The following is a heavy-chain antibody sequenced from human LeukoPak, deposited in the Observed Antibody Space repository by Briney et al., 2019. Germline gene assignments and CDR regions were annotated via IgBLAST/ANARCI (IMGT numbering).Heavy chain of an antibody. J-gene: IGHJ3*02. V-gene: IGHV4-59*01. CDR3: ANLINPKGPDAFDI. CDR2: IYYSGST. CDR1: GGSISSYY. Sequence: SETLSLPCTVCGGSISSYYWSWIRQPPGKGLEWIGYIYYSGSTNYNPSLKSRVTISVDTSKNQFSLKLSSVTAADTAVYYCANLINPKGPDAFDIWGQGTMVTVSS.